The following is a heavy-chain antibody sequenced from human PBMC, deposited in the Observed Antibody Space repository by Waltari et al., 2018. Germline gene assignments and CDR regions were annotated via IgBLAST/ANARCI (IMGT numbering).Heavy chain of an antibody. D-gene: IGHD5-12*01. Sequence: EVQLVESGGGLIQPGGSLRLSCAASGFTCSYNYMSWVRQVPAKGQECVAVSYSGGTTYYADSAKCRFTISRDHSKSTLYLEMNSLRAEDAAVYYCARAGLGFPVEWLRLFDQWGQGPLVTVSS. J-gene: IGHJ4*02. CDR1: GFTCSYNY. CDR2: SYSGGTT. CDR3: ARAGLGFPVEWLRLFDQ. V-gene: IGHV3-53*01.